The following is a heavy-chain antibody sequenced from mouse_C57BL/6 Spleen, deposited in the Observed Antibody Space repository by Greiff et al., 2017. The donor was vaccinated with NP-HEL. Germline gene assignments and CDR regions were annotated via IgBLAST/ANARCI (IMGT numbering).Heavy chain of an antibody. CDR3: AKDYGSSSWYFDV. CDR2: ISDGGSYT. V-gene: IGHV5-4*03. CDR1: GFTFSSYA. J-gene: IGHJ1*03. D-gene: IGHD1-1*01. Sequence: EVKLQESGGGLVKPGGSLKLSCAASGFTFSSYAMSWVRQTPEKRLEWVATISDGGSYTYYPDNVKGRFTISRDNAKNNLYLQMSHLKSEDTAMYYCAKDYGSSSWYFDVWGTGTTVTVSS.